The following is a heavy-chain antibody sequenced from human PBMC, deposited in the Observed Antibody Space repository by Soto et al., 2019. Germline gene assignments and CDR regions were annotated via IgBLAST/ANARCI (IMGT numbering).Heavy chain of an antibody. D-gene: IGHD6-6*01. Sequence: LSLTCTVSGGSISSYYWSWIRQPPGKGLEWIGYIYYSGSTNYNPSLKSRVTISVDTSKNQFSLKLSSVTAADTAVYYCARDVGAARGGNYYYGMDVWGEGTTVTVSS. CDR3: ARDVGAARGGNYYYGMDV. V-gene: IGHV4-59*01. CDR2: IYYSGST. J-gene: IGHJ6*04. CDR1: GGSISSYY.